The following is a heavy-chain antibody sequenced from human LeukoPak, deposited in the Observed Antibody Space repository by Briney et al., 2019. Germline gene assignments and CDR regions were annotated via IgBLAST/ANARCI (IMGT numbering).Heavy chain of an antibody. Sequence: ASVKVSCKASGYTLTGYYMHWVRQAPGQGLEWMGWINPNSGGTNYAQKFQGRVTMTRDTSISTAYMELSRLRSDDTAVYYCARGYYYDSSGYPGRGYYYYMDVWGKGTTVTVSS. CDR2: INPNSGGT. V-gene: IGHV1-2*02. J-gene: IGHJ6*03. D-gene: IGHD3-22*01. CDR3: ARGYYYDSSGYPGRGYYYYMDV. CDR1: GYTLTGYY.